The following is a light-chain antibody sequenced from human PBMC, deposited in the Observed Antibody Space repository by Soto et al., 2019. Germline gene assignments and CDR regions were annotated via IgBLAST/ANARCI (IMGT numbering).Light chain of an antibody. V-gene: IGLV1-44*01. CDR2: SNN. CDR3: ATWYHSLNGHVV. CDR1: SSNIGSNI. J-gene: IGLJ2*01. Sequence: QSVLTQPPSASVTPGQRVTISCSGSSSNIGSNIVNWYQHLPGTAPKLLIYSNNQRPSGVPERFAGSKSGTSASLAISGLQSEDEADYCCATWYHSLNGHVVFGGGTQLPVL.